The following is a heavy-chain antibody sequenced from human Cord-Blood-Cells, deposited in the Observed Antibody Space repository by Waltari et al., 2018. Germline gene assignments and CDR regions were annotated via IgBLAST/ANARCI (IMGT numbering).Heavy chain of an antibody. CDR3: ARNWGSDPYDY. V-gene: IGHV4-59*01. CDR1: GGSISSYY. J-gene: IGHJ4*02. Sequence: QVQLQESGPGLVKPSETLSLTCTVSGGSISSYYWSWIRQPPGKGLEWIGYIYYSGSTNYNPSLKSRVTIAVDTSKNQFYLQLSSVTAADTAVYYCARNWGSDPYDYWGQGTLVTVSS. CDR2: IYYSGST. D-gene: IGHD7-27*01.